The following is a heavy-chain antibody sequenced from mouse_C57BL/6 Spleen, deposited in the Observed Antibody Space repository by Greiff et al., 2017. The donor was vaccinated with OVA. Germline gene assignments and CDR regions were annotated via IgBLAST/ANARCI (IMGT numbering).Heavy chain of an antibody. D-gene: IGHD1-1*01. J-gene: IGHJ1*03. V-gene: IGHV1-54*01. Sequence: VQLQQSGAELVRPGTSVKVSCKASGYAFTNYLIEWVKQRPGQGLEWIGVINPGSGGNNYNEKFKGKATLTADKSSSTAYMQLSSLTSEDSAVYFCARDYSGSSGDVWGTGTTVTVSS. CDR1: GYAFTNYL. CDR3: ARDYSGSSGDV. CDR2: INPGSGGN.